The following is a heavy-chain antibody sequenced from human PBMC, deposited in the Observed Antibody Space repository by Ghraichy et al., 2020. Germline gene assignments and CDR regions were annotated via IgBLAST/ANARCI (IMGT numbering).Heavy chain of an antibody. D-gene: IGHD2-8*01. V-gene: IGHV1-2*02. J-gene: IGHJ4*02. CDR3: AAWGDIYCTNGVCSTDFDY. Sequence: ASVKVSCKASGYTFTGYYMHWVRQAPGQGLEWMGWINPNSGGTNYAQKFQGRVTMTRDTSISTAYMELSRLRSDDTAVYYCAAWGDIYCTNGVCSTDFDYWGQGTLVTVSS. CDR2: INPNSGGT. CDR1: GYTFTGYY.